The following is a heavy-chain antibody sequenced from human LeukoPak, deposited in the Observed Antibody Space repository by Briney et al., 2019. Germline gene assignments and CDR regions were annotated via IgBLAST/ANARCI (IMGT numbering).Heavy chain of an antibody. CDR2: ISGSGGST. J-gene: IGHJ4*02. CDR3: ARDAPGNTALDY. V-gene: IGHV3-23*01. CDR1: GFTFSSYA. D-gene: IGHD5-18*01. Sequence: GGSLRLSCAASGFTFSSYAMSWVRQAPGKWLEWVSAISGSGGSTYYADSVKGRFTISRDNSKNTLYLQMNSLRVEDTALYYCARDAPGNTALDYWGQGSLVTVSS.